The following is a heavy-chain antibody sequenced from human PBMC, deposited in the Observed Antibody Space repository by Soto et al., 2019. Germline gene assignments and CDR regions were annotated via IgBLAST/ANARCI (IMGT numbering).Heavy chain of an antibody. CDR3: ARVVAVAGIYNYHGLDV. CDR1: GGTFSNYA. J-gene: IGHJ6*02. Sequence: QVQLVQSGAEVMKPGSSVKVSCKASGGTFSNYAISWVRQAPGQGLEWMGGIIPIFGTTYYAQKFQGRVTIIADESTTTAYLELSSLRSEDTAMYYCARVVAVAGIYNYHGLDVWGQGTAVSVSS. CDR2: IIPIFGTT. D-gene: IGHD6-19*01. V-gene: IGHV1-69*12.